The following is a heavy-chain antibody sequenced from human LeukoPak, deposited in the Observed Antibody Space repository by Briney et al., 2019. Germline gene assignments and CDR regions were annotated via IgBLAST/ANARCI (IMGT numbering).Heavy chain of an antibody. CDR1: GFTFSDNY. CDR2: ISSSGNTT. CDR3: ARGGGSAWFLDY. Sequence: GGSLRLSCAASGFTFSDNYMSWIRQAPGKGLEWVSYISSSGNTTYNADSVKGRFSITRDNAKNSLYLQMNSLRAEDTAVYYCARGGGSAWFLDYWGQGTLVTVSS. V-gene: IGHV3-11*04. J-gene: IGHJ4*02. D-gene: IGHD6-19*01.